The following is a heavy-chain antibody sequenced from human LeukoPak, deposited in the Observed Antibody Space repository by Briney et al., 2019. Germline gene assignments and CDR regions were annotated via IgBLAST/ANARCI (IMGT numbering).Heavy chain of an antibody. CDR2: ISYDGSNK. CDR3: ARDDSTYYYDSSGPDY. Sequence: PGRSLRLSCAASGFTFSSYGMHWVRQAPGKGLEWVAVISYDGSNKYYADSVKGRFTISRDNSKNTLYLQMNSLRAEDTAVYYCARDDSTYYYDSSGPDYWGQGTLVTVSS. CDR1: GFTFSSYG. V-gene: IGHV3-30*03. J-gene: IGHJ4*02. D-gene: IGHD3-22*01.